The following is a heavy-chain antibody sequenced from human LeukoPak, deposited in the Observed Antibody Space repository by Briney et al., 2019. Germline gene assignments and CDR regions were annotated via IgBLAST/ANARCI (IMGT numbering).Heavy chain of an antibody. D-gene: IGHD3-3*01. CDR3: ARANRKRITIFGVVPNWFDP. Sequence: PGGSLRLSCAASGFTFSSYSMNWVRQAPGKGLEWVSPISSSSSYIYYADSVKGRFTISRDNAKNSLYLQMNSLRAEDTAVYYCARANRKRITIFGVVPNWFDPWGQGTLVTVSS. CDR1: GFTFSSYS. J-gene: IGHJ5*02. V-gene: IGHV3-21*01. CDR2: ISSSSSYI.